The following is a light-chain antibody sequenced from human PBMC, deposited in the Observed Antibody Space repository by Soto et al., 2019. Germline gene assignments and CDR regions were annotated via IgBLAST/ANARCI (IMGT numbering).Light chain of an antibody. V-gene: IGKV3-20*01. CDR3: QQYGSSPGYT. Sequence: EIVLTQSPGTLSLSPGERATLSCRASQSISSSYLAWYQQKPGQAPRLLIYGASNRAIGIPDRFSGSGSGTDFTLTISRLEPEDFAVYYCQQYGSSPGYTFGQGTKLEIK. J-gene: IGKJ2*01. CDR2: GAS. CDR1: QSISSSY.